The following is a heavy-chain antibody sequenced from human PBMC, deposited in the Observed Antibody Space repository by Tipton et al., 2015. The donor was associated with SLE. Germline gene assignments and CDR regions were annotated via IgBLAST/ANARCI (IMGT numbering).Heavy chain of an antibody. CDR3: ARRRARQQLEEDAFDI. CDR2: IYTSGST. D-gene: IGHD6-13*01. CDR1: GYSISSGFY. V-gene: IGHV4-61*09. Sequence: TLSLTCTVSGYSISSGFYWGWIRQPVGKGLEWIGYIYTSGSTNYNPSLKSRVTISVDTSKNQFSLKLSSVTAADTAVYYCARRRARQQLEEDAFDIWGQGTMVTVSS. J-gene: IGHJ3*02.